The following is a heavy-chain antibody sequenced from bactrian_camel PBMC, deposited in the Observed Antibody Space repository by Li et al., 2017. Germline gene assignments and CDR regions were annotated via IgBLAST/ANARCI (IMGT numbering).Heavy chain of an antibody. CDR2: ITSLPSLFRAA. CDR3: AAFCSGGYWSFKY. Sequence: DVQLVESGGGLVQPGESLRLSCVASGITFSRHDMSWVRQAPGKEVEWVAGITSLPSLFRAASYADSVKGRFTISRDNAKDTLYLQMNSLKPEDTAMYYCAAFCSGGYWSFKYWGQGTQVTVS. V-gene: IGHV3S40*01. D-gene: IGHD2*01. CDR1: GITFSRHD. J-gene: IGHJ4*01.